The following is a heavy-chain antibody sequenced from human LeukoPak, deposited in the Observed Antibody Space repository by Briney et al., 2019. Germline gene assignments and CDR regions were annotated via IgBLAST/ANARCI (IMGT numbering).Heavy chain of an antibody. CDR1: GFTFSSYW. CDR3: AKDSGRITMIVDY. V-gene: IGHV3-7*01. Sequence: GGSLRLSCAASGFTFSSYWMSWVRQAPGKGLEWVANIKQDGSEKYYVDSVKGRFTISRDNSKNTLYLQMNSLRAEDTAVYYCAKDSGRITMIVDYWGQGTLVTVSS. CDR2: IKQDGSEK. D-gene: IGHD3-22*01. J-gene: IGHJ4*02.